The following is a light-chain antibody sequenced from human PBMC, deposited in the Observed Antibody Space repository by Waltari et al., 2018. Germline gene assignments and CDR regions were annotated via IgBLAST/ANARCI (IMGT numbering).Light chain of an antibody. J-gene: IGKJ1*01. Sequence: DIVLTQSPDALSVSPGESAPRSCRARESVGSALAWYQQRPGQPPRLLIYGASTRATGSPARFSGSGSGTEFTLTISSLQSEDFAVYYCQQYNYWRTFGQGTKVEIK. CDR1: ESVGSA. V-gene: IGKV3-15*01. CDR2: GAS. CDR3: QQYNYWRT.